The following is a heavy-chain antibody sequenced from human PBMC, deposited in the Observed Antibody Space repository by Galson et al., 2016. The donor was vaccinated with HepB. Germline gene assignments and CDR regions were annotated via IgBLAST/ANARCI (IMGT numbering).Heavy chain of an antibody. J-gene: IGHJ4*02. V-gene: IGHV3-11*06. D-gene: IGHD4-23*01. Sequence: SLRLSCAASGFTFSDYYMSWIRQAPGKGLGWVSYISSSSSYTNYAESVKGRFTISRDNAKNSLYLQMNSLRAEDTAVYYCARAQTTVVTYIDNWGQGTLVTVSS. CDR1: GFTFSDYY. CDR3: ARAQTTVVTYIDN. CDR2: ISSSSSYT.